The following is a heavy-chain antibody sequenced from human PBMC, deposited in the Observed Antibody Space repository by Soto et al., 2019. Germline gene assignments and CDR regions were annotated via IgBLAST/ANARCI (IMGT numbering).Heavy chain of an antibody. Sequence: GGSLRLSCAASGFTFSSYAMSWVRQAPGKGLEWVSAISGSGGSTYYADSVKGRFTISRDNSKNTLYLQMNSLRAEDTAVYYCAKNTESSSSWYYFDYWGQGTLVTVSS. CDR1: GFTFSSYA. V-gene: IGHV3-23*01. CDR3: AKNTESSSSWYYFDY. J-gene: IGHJ4*02. CDR2: ISGSGGST. D-gene: IGHD6-13*01.